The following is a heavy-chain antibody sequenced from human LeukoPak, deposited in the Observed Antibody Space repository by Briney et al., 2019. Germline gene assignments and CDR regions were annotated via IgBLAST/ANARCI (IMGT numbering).Heavy chain of an antibody. CDR3: AKDWAPLTGDYDYFDY. CDR2: ISGSGGST. V-gene: IGHV3-23*01. Sequence: GGSLRLSRAASGFTFSSYAMSWVRQAPGKGLEWVSSISGSGGSTYYADSVKGLFTISRDNSKNTLYLQMNSLRAEDTAVYYCAKDWAPLTGDYDYFDYWGQGTLVTVSS. J-gene: IGHJ4*02. CDR1: GFTFSSYA. D-gene: IGHD3-10*01.